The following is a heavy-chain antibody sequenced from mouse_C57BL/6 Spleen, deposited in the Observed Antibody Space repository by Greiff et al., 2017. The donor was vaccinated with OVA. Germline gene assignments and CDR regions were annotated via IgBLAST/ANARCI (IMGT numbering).Heavy chain of an antibody. D-gene: IGHD1-1*01. V-gene: IGHV1-53*01. CDR2: INPSNGGT. CDR3: ALITTVVATTYYAMDY. Sequence: QVQLQQPGTELVKPGASVKLSCKASGYTFTSYWMHWVKQRPGQGLEWIGNINPSNGGTNYNEKFKSKATLTVDKSSSTACMQLSSQTSEDSAVYYCALITTVVATTYYAMDYWGQGTSVTVSS. CDR1: GYTFTSYW. J-gene: IGHJ4*01.